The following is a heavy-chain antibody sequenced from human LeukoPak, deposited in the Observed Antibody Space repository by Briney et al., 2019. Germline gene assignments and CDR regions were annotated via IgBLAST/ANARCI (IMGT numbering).Heavy chain of an antibody. CDR1: GFTFSIYA. J-gene: IGHJ3*02. V-gene: IGHV3-30-3*01. CDR2: ISYDGSNK. CDR3: ARIHSLYYYDSSGYGAFDI. Sequence: PGGSLRLSCAVSGFTFSIYAMHWVRQAPGKGLEWVALISYDGSNKYYADSVKGRFTISRDNSKNTLYLQMNSLRAEDTAVYYCARIHSLYYYDSSGYGAFDIWGQGTMVTVSS. D-gene: IGHD3-22*01.